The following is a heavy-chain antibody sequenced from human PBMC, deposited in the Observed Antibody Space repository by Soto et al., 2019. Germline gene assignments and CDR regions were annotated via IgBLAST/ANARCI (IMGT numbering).Heavy chain of an antibody. CDR1: GFTVSSNY. CDR2: IYSGGST. D-gene: IGHD3-3*01. J-gene: IGHJ3*02. Sequence: GGSLRLSCAASGFTVSSNYMSWVRQAPGKGLEWVSVIYSGGSTYYADSVKGRFTISRDNSKNTLYLQMNSLRAEDTAVYYCAGTPITIFGVVPSAFDAFDISGQGTMVTVS. CDR3: AGTPITIFGVVPSAFDAFDI. V-gene: IGHV3-66*01.